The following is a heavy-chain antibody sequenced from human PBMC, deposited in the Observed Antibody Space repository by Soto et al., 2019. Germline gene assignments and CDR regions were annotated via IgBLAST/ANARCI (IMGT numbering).Heavy chain of an antibody. J-gene: IGHJ4*02. CDR3: AAGGGLPRYY. V-gene: IGHV4-30-2*01. Sequence: SEILSLTCAVSGGSISSGGYSWSWIRQPPGKGLEWIGYIYHSGSTYYNPSLKSRVTISVDRSKNQFSLKLSSVTAADTAVYYCAAGGGLPRYYWGQGTLVTVSS. CDR2: IYHSGST. CDR1: GGSISSGGYS. D-gene: IGHD5-12*01.